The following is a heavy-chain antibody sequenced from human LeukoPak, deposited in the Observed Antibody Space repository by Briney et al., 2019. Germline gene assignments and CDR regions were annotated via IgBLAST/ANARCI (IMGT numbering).Heavy chain of an antibody. J-gene: IGHJ4*02. V-gene: IGHV3-7*01. CDR3: VRDGGVSGYDLLDY. Sequence: GGSLRLSCAASGFTFSHYWMTWVRQAPGKGLEWVAQINQDGSEEYYMDSVKARFTIPRDNAKNSVFLQMNSLRAEDTAVYYCVRDGGVSGYDLLDYWGQGTLVTVSS. CDR2: INQDGSEE. D-gene: IGHD5-12*01. CDR1: GFTFSHYW.